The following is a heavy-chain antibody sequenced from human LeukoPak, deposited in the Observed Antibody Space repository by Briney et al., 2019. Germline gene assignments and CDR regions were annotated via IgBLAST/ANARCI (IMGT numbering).Heavy chain of an antibody. D-gene: IGHD1-26*01. CDR2: IRYDGNNK. CDR3: AKGTVGAYEIDY. CDR1: GFTFSSYG. Sequence: PGGSLRLSCAASGFTFSSYGLHWVRQAPGRGLEWVAFIRYDGNNKYYADSVKGRFTISRDNSKSTLYLQMNSLRTEDTAVYYCAKGTVGAYEIDYWGQGTLVTVSS. J-gene: IGHJ4*02. V-gene: IGHV3-30*02.